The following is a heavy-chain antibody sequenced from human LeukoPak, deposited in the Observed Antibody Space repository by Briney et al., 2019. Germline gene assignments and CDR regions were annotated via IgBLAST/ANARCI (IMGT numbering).Heavy chain of an antibody. V-gene: IGHV3-23*01. J-gene: IGHJ1*01. CDR3: ARDPNGNYVGAFDFQR. CDR2: ITDSGVST. CDR1: GFTFSNYA. Sequence: PGGSLRLSCAASGFTFSNYAMSWVRQAPGKGLEWVSSITDSGVSTYYADSVKGRFSISRDNYKNTLYLQMSSLRAEDTAVYYRARDPNGNYVGAFDFQRWGQGTLVTVSS. D-gene: IGHD4-17*01.